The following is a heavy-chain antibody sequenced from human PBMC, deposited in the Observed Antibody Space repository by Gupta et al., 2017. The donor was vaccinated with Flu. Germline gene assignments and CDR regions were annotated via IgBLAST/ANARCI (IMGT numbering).Heavy chain of an antibody. J-gene: IGHJ6*02. CDR2: ISYDGSNK. CDR3: AKVISYGSGSRHEDAYYYYGMDV. D-gene: IGHD3-10*01. Sequence: QVQLVESGGGVVQPGRSLRLSCAASGFTFSSYGLHWVRQAPGKGLEWVAVISYDGSNKYYADSVKGRFTIPRDNSKNTLYLQMNSLRAEDTAVYYCAKVISYGSGSRHEDAYYYYGMDVWGQGTTVTVSS. CDR1: GFTFSSYG. V-gene: IGHV3-30*18.